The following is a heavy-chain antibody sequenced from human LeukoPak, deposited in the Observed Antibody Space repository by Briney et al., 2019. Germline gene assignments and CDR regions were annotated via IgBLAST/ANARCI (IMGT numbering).Heavy chain of an antibody. CDR2: ITGPADTT. Sequence: GGSLRLSCAASGFNFNNFVTSWVRQALGKGPEWLSAITGPADTTYYAESVKGRLIISRDYSKSMVYLQMNSLRVEDTAIYYCAKGAEIDHWGQGTLVSVSS. V-gene: IGHV3-23*01. J-gene: IGHJ4*02. CDR1: GFNFNNFV. CDR3: AKGAEIDH.